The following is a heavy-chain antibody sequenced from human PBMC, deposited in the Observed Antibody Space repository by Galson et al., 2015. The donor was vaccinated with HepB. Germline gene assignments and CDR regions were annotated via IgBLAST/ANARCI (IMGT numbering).Heavy chain of an antibody. D-gene: IGHD3-22*01. CDR2: ISGSGGST. V-gene: IGHV3-23*01. J-gene: IGHJ4*02. CDR3: AKAQEYYYDSSGFDY. Sequence: SLRLSCAASGFTFSSYAMSWVRQAPGKGLEWVSAISGSGGSTYYADSVKGRFTISRDNSKNTLYLQMNSLRAEDTAVYYCAKAQEYYYDSSGFDYWGQGTLVTVSS. CDR1: GFTFSSYA.